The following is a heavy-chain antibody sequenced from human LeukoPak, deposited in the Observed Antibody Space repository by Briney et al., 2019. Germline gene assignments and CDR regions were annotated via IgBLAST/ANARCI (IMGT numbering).Heavy chain of an antibody. Sequence: GGSLRLSCAVSGFTFSNHGMSWVRQAPGKALECVSTIGANGGSTYYADSVKGRFTISRDNSNNMVYLQMDSLRAEDTATYYCAKLNSYGDYWGQGTLVTISS. CDR3: AKLNSYGDY. J-gene: IGHJ4*02. CDR1: GFTFSNHG. V-gene: IGHV3-23*01. D-gene: IGHD5-18*01. CDR2: IGANGGST.